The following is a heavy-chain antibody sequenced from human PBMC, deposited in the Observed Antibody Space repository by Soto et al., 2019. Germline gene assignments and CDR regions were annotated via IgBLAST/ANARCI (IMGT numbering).Heavy chain of an antibody. D-gene: IGHD2-8*01. J-gene: IGHJ5*02. V-gene: IGHV4-30-2*01. CDR1: GGSISSGFYS. CDR2: IYNSGST. Sequence: SETLSLTCAVSGGSISSGFYSWSWIRQPPGKGLEWIGYIYNSGSTYYNPSLKSRVTISVDRSKNQFSLKLSSVTAADTAVYYCARGAPVRFDPWGQGTLVTVSS. CDR3: ARGAPVRFDP.